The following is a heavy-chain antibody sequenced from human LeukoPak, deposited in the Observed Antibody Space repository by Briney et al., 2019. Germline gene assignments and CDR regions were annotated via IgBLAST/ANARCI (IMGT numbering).Heavy chain of an antibody. Sequence: ASVKVSCKASGGTFSSYAISWVRQAPGRGLEWMGGIIPIFGIANYAQKFQGRVTITADESTSTAYMELSSLRSEDTAVYYCARGYCSSTSSYTGNVYFDYWGQGTLVTVSS. CDR1: GGTFSSYA. CDR3: ARGYCSSTSSYTGNVYFDY. V-gene: IGHV1-69*01. D-gene: IGHD2-2*02. CDR2: IIPIFGIA. J-gene: IGHJ4*02.